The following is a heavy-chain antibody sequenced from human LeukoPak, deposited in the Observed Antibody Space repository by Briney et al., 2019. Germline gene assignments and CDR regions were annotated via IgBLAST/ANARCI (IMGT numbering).Heavy chain of an antibody. V-gene: IGHV1-69*13. CDR2: IIPIFGTA. Sequence: SVKVSCKAPGGTFSSYAISWVRQAPGQGLEWMGGIIPIFGTANYAQKFQGRVTITADESTSTAYMELSSLRSEDTAVYYCARDIVVVPAAPGWYFDLWGRGTLVTVSS. CDR1: GGTFSSYA. CDR3: ARDIVVVPAAPGWYFDL. D-gene: IGHD2-2*01. J-gene: IGHJ2*01.